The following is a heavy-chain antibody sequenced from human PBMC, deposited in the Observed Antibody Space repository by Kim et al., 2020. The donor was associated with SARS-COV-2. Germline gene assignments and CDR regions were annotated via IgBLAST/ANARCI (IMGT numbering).Heavy chain of an antibody. CDR3: ARLVRFLEWSPQGWFDP. Sequence: SETLSLTCTVSGGSISSYYWSWIRQPPGKGLEWIGYIYYSGSTNYNPSLKSRVTISVDTSKNQFALKLSSVTAADTAVYYCARLVRFLEWSPQGWFDPWG. J-gene: IGHJ5*02. CDR2: IYYSGST. D-gene: IGHD3-3*01. CDR1: GGSISSYY. V-gene: IGHV4-59*08.